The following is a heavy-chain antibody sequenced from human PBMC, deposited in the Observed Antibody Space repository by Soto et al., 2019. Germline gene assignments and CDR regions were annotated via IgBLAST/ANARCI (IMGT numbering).Heavy chain of an antibody. J-gene: IGHJ4*02. CDR3: ARGGLCGSGYYRLREYYFDC. CDR1: GFTFSSYA. Sequence: QVQLVESGGGVVQPGRSLRLSCAASGFTFSSYAMHWVRQAPGKGLEWVAVISYDGSNKYYADSVKGRFTISRDHSQNTLYLQMNSLRAEDTAVYYCARGGLCGSGYYRLREYYFDCWGQGTLVTVSS. D-gene: IGHD3-22*01. V-gene: IGHV3-30-3*01. CDR2: ISYDGSNK.